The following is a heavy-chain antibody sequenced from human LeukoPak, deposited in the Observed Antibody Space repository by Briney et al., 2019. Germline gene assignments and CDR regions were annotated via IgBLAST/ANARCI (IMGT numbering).Heavy chain of an antibody. J-gene: IGHJ3*02. CDR1: GYSFSTYW. V-gene: IGHV5-51*01. Sequence: GESLKISCQTSGYSFSTYWLAWVRQVPGKGLEWMAIIYPDDSETRYSPSFQGQVTISADKSTGTAYLQWNSLKASDTAMYYRARQGRIVVVTTTHDAFDIWGQGTMVTVSS. CDR2: IYPDDSET. D-gene: IGHD2-21*02. CDR3: ARQGRIVVVTTTHDAFDI.